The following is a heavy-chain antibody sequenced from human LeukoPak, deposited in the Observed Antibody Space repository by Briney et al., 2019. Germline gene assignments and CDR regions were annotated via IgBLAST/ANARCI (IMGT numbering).Heavy chain of an antibody. Sequence: GGSLRLSCAASGFTFSSYWMSWVRQAPGKGLEWVANIKEDGSEKHYVDSLRGRFTISRDNAKNSLYLEVNSLRAEDTAVYYCGRIAYGNYVWGQGALVTVSS. CDR1: GFTFSSYW. J-gene: IGHJ4*02. V-gene: IGHV3-7*05. D-gene: IGHD3-16*01. CDR2: IKEDGSEK. CDR3: GRIAYGNYV.